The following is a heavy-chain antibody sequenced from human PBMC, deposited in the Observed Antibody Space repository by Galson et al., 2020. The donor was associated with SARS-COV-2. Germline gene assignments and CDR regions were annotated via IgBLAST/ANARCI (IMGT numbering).Heavy chain of an antibody. D-gene: IGHD1-26*01. V-gene: IGHV4-59*08. CDR1: GGSISSYY. J-gene: IGHJ4*02. Sequence: SETLSLTCTVSGGSISSYYWSWIRQPPGKGLEWIGSIHSNGNANPNPSLKSRVTMTVDTSENQFSRKLSSATAADTAVYYCARYKGTYHYYWGQGTLVTVSS. CDR2: IHSNGNA. CDR3: ARYKGTYHYY.